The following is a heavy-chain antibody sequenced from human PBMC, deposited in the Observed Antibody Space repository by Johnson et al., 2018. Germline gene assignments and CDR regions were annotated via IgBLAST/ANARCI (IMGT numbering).Heavy chain of an antibody. CDR2: IYYTGRT. Sequence: QVQLQESGPGLVKPSETLSLTCTVSRGSISSFYWSWIRQPPGKGLEWIGYIYYTGRTNYKPSLKSRVTISVDTSKNQFSLKLSSVTAAATAVYYCAGVGVGDGYFPIPIFDYWGQGALVTVSS. D-gene: IGHD5-24*01. V-gene: IGHV4-59*01. CDR3: AGVGVGDGYFPIPIFDY. CDR1: RGSISSFY. J-gene: IGHJ4*02.